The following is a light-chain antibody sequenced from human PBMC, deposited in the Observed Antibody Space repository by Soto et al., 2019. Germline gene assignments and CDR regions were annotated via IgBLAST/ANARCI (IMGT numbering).Light chain of an antibody. Sequence: DIQMTQSPSTLSASVGDGVTITCRASQSISSWLAWYQQKPGKAPKLLIYKASSLESGVPSRFSGSGSGTEFTLTISSLQPDDFATYYCQQYNSYPWTFGQGPQVQIK. J-gene: IGKJ1*01. V-gene: IGKV1-5*03. CDR3: QQYNSYPWT. CDR1: QSISSW. CDR2: KAS.